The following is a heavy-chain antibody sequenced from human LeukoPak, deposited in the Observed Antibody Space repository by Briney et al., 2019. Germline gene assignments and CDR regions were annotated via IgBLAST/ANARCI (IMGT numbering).Heavy chain of an antibody. CDR1: GFTFSRYS. D-gene: IGHD4-11*01. CDR3: AREVDYSNYFDY. J-gene: IGHJ4*02. CDR2: ISSGDITI. Sequence: GGSLRLSCAASGFTFSRYSMNWVRQAPGKGLEWVSYISSGDITIYYADSMKGRFTASRDNAKNSLSLQMNSLRAEDTAVYYCAREVDYSNYFDYWGQGTLVTVSS. V-gene: IGHV3-48*01.